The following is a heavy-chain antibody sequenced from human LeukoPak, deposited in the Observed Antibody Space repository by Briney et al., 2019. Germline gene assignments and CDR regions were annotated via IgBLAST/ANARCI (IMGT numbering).Heavy chain of an antibody. Sequence: ASVKVSCKASGYTFTSYYMHWVRQAPGQGLEWMGIINPSGGSTSYAQKFQGRVTMTRDTSTSTVYMGLSSLRSEDTAVYYCATYSGSYYSYFDYWGQGTLVTVSS. J-gene: IGHJ4*02. D-gene: IGHD1-26*01. CDR1: GYTFTSYY. CDR3: ATYSGSYYSYFDY. CDR2: INPSGGST. V-gene: IGHV1-46*01.